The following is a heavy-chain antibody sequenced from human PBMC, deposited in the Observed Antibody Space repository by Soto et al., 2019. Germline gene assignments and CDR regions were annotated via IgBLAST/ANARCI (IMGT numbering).Heavy chain of an antibody. CDR1: GCTFSSYA. Sequence: QVQLVQSGAEVKKPGSSVKVSCKASGCTFSSYAISWVRQAPGQGLEWMGGIIPIFGTANYAQKLQGRVTITEDESTSTAYMELSSLRSEDTAVYYCAREGGSSMLQYYYYYGMDVWGQGTTVTVSS. CDR3: AREGGSSMLQYYYYYGMDV. V-gene: IGHV1-69*01. D-gene: IGHD1-26*01. CDR2: IIPIFGTA. J-gene: IGHJ6*02.